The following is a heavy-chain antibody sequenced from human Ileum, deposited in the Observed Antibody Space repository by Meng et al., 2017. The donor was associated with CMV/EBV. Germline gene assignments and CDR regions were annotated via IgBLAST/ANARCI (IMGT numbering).Heavy chain of an antibody. V-gene: IGHV3-7*01. CDR1: GFTFSNTW. CDR3: AREARYYDSSGSSSGMDV. CDR2: IKADGSEK. J-gene: IGHJ6*02. D-gene: IGHD3-22*01. Sequence: GESLKISCAASGFTFSNTWMSWVRQAPGMGLAWVANIKADGSEKYYVDSVKGRFTISRDNAKNSLYLQMNGLRAEDTAVYYCAREARYYDSSGSSSGMDVWAKGPRSPSP.